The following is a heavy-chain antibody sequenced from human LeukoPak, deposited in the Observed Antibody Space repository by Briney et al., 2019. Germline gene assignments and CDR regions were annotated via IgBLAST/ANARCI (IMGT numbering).Heavy chain of an antibody. J-gene: IGHJ4*02. Sequence: GGSLRLSCAASGFTFTSYTMNWVRQAPGKGLAWVSPISSSSNYIYYADSVKGRFTISRDNAKNSLYLQMNSLRAEDTAVYYCARDRITIFGVVESWGQGTLATVSS. V-gene: IGHV3-21*01. CDR2: ISSSSNYI. D-gene: IGHD3-3*01. CDR1: GFTFTSYT. CDR3: ARDRITIFGVVES.